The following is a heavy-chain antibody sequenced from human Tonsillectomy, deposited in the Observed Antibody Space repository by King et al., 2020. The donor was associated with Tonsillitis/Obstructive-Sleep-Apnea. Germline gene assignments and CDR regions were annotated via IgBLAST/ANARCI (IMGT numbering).Heavy chain of an antibody. V-gene: IGHV3-9*01. Sequence: EVQLVESGGGLVQPGRSLRLSCAASGFTFDDYAMHWVRHAPGKGLEWVSGISWNSGSIGYADSVKGRFTISRDNAKNSLYLQMNSLRAEDTALYYCAKVKSPYCSSTSCYGGYYYMDVWGKGTTVTVS. J-gene: IGHJ6*03. D-gene: IGHD2-2*01. CDR3: AKVKSPYCSSTSCYGGYYYMDV. CDR2: ISWNSGSI. CDR1: GFTFDDYA.